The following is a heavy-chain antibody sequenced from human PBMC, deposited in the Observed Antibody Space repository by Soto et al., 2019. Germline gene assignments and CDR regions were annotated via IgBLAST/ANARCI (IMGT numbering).Heavy chain of an antibody. V-gene: IGHV3-9*01. Sequence: EVQLVESGGGLVQPGRSLRLSCAASGFTFDDYAMHWVRQAPGKGLEWVSGISWNSGSIGYADSVKGRFTISRDNAKNSLYLQMNSLRAEDTALYYCAKSPACERCYYYYGIDVWGQGTTVTVSS. J-gene: IGHJ6*02. CDR3: AKSPACERCYYYYGIDV. CDR2: ISWNSGSI. CDR1: GFTFDDYA.